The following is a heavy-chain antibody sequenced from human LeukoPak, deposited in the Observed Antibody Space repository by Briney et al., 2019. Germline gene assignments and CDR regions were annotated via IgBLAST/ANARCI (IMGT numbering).Heavy chain of an antibody. J-gene: IGHJ5*02. CDR1: ASTFSSNW. Sequence: PGGSLRLSCAASASTFSSNWMHWVRQAPGKGLVWVSRISKDGSSTNYADSVKGRFTISRDNAKNTLYLQMSSLTAEDTAVYYCAASMAGFNWFDPWGQGTLVTVS. CDR2: ISKDGSST. CDR3: AASMAGFNWFDP. V-gene: IGHV3-74*01. D-gene: IGHD6-19*01.